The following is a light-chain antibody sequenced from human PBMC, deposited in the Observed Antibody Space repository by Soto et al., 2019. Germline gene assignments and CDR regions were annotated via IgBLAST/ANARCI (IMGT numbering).Light chain of an antibody. Sequence: QLVLTQPPSASGTPGQRVTISCSGSSPNIGSNYVYWYQQLPGTAPKLLIYRDNQRPSGVPDRVSGSKSGTSASLAISGLRSEDEADYFCASWDDSLSGVVFGGGTKLTVL. CDR2: RDN. CDR3: ASWDDSLSGVV. J-gene: IGLJ3*02. CDR1: SPNIGSNY. V-gene: IGLV1-47*01.